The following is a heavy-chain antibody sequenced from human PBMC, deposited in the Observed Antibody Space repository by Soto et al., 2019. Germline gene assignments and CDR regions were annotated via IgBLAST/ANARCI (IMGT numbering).Heavy chain of an antibody. CDR2: ISYDGSNK. V-gene: IGHV3-30*18. Sequence: QVQLVESGGGVVQPGRSLRLSCAASGFTFSSYGMHWVRQAPGKGLEWVAVISYDGSNKYYADSVKGRFTISRDNSKNTLYLQMNSLRAEDTAVYYCAKDVLYSSSWYAGTENYFDYWGQGTLVTVSS. CDR1: GFTFSSYG. D-gene: IGHD6-13*01. CDR3: AKDVLYSSSWYAGTENYFDY. J-gene: IGHJ4*02.